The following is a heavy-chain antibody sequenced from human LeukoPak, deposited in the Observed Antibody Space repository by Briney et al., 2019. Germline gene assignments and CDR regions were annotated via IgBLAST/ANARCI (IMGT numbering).Heavy chain of an antibody. Sequence: PGGSLRLSCAASGFTFDGYAMHWVRQAPGKGLEWVSGISRNSGTIGHADSVKGRFTISRDNAKNSLYLQMNSLRPEDTALYYCAKAALGGGYYNGMDVWGQGTTVTVSS. V-gene: IGHV3-9*01. CDR3: AKAALGGGYYNGMDV. J-gene: IGHJ6*02. CDR1: GFTFDGYA. CDR2: ISRNSGTI. D-gene: IGHD6-19*01.